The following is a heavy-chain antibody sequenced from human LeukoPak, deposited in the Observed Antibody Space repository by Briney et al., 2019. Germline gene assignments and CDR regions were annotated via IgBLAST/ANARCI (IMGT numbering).Heavy chain of an antibody. J-gene: IGHJ5*02. V-gene: IGHV3-21*01. CDR3: ARESCPPDRYSSGWYPTADNWFDP. D-gene: IGHD6-19*01. CDR1: GFTFSSYS. Sequence: AGGSLRPSCAASGFTFSSYSMNWVRQAPGKGLEWVSSISSSSSYIYYADSVKGRFTISRDNAKNSLYLQMNSLRAEDTAVYYCARESCPPDRYSSGWYPTADNWFDPWGQGTLVTVSS. CDR2: ISSSSSYI.